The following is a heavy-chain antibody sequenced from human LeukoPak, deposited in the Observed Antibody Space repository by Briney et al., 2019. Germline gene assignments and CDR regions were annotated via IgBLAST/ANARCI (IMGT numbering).Heavy chain of an antibody. CDR1: GFTFNSYE. V-gene: IGHV3-48*03. CDR3: AREGTSDAFDI. Sequence: GGSLRLSCAASGFTFNSYEMNWVRQAPGKGLEWVSYISSSDSTIYEDSVKGRFTISRDNAKNSLYLQMNSLRAEDTAVYYCAREGTSDAFDIWGQGTMVSVSS. CDR2: ISSSDSTI. D-gene: IGHD1-1*01. J-gene: IGHJ3*02.